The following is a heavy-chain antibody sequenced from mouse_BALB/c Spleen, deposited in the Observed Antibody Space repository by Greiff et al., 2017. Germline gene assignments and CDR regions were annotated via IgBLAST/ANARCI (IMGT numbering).Heavy chain of an antibody. V-gene: IGHV5-17*02. D-gene: IGHD2-12*01. J-gene: IGHJ2*02. CDR2: ISSGSSTI. CDR1: GFTFSSFG. Sequence: EVQRVESGGGLVQPGGSRKLSCAASGFTFSSFGMHWVRQAPEKGLEWVAYISSGSSTIYYADTVKGRFTISRDNPKNTLFLQMTSLRSEDTAMYYCARKGGPYNFDYWGQGTSLTVSS. CDR3: ARKGGPYNFDY.